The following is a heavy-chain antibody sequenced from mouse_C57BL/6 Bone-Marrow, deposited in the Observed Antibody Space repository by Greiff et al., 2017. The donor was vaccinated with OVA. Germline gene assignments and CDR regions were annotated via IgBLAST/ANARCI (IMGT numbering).Heavy chain of an antibody. CDR3: TYNRSSDIHWYFDV. Sequence: VQLQQSGAELVRPGASVTLSCKASGYTFTDYEMHWVKQTPVHGLEWIGAIDPETGGTAYNQKFKGKAILTADKSSSTAYMELRSLTYEDSAVYYSTYNRSSDIHWYFDVWGTGTTVTVSS. V-gene: IGHV1-15*01. J-gene: IGHJ1*03. D-gene: IGHD1-1*01. CDR1: GYTFTDYE. CDR2: IDPETGGT.